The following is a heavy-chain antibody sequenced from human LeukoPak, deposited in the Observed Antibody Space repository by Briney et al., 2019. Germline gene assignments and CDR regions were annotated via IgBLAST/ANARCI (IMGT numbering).Heavy chain of an antibody. Sequence: GGSLRLSCAASGFTFSSYAMSWVRQAPGKGLEWVSVISGSGASTFYADSVKGRFSISRDNSKNTLYLQMNSLRAGDTAVYYCAKDPSGASIVRYFDYWGQGTLVIVSS. CDR2: ISGSGAST. J-gene: IGHJ4*02. CDR3: AKDPSGASIVRYFDY. D-gene: IGHD3-16*02. V-gene: IGHV3-23*01. CDR1: GFTFSSYA.